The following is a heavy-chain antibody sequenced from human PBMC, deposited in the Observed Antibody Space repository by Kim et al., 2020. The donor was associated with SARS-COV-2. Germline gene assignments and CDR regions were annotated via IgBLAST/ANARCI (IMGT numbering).Heavy chain of an antibody. CDR3: ARDVVVVSLDY. CDR2: I. Sequence: IHYADSVQGRFTISRDNAKNSLYLQMNSLRAEDTAVYYCARDVVVVSLDYWGQGTLVTVSS. D-gene: IGHD2-21*01. J-gene: IGHJ4*02. V-gene: IGHV3-21*01.